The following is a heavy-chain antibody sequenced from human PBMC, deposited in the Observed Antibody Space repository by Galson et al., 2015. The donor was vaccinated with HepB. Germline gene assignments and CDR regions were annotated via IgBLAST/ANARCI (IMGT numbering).Heavy chain of an antibody. Sequence: SCKASGYTFTGYYMHCVRQAPGQGLEWMGWINPNSGGTNYAQKFQGRVTMTRDTSISTAYMELSRLRSDDTAVYYCARVNTIFGVVNSYYFDYWGQGTLVTVSS. J-gene: IGHJ4*02. CDR1: GYTFTGYY. D-gene: IGHD3-3*01. CDR2: INPNSGGT. CDR3: ARVNTIFGVVNSYYFDY. V-gene: IGHV1-2*02.